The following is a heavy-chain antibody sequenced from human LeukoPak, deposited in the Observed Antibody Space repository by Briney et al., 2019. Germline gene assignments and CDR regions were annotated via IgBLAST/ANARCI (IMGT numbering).Heavy chain of an antibody. CDR1: GFTFNNYA. CDR3: AKDSRSSSWYWDYYFDC. Sequence: QSGASLRLSYAASGFTFNNYAMSWVRQALGKGLEWVSAISSSGDSTYHADSVKGRFTISRDNAKNTLTLQMNSLRVEDTAVYYCAKDSRSSSWYWDYYFDCWGQGTLVTVSS. V-gene: IGHV3-23*01. J-gene: IGHJ4*02. CDR2: ISSSGDST. D-gene: IGHD6-13*01.